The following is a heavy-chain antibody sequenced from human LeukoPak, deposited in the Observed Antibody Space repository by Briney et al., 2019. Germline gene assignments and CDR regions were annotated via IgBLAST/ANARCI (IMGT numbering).Heavy chain of an antibody. J-gene: IGHJ4*02. Sequence: GRSLRLSCAASGFTFSNYDMHWVRQAPGKGLEWVAVISYDGSNKYYADSVKGRFTISRDNSKNTVYLQMNSLRAEDTAVYYCARDQDGDYFDYWGQGTLVTVPS. D-gene: IGHD4-17*01. CDR1: GFTFSNYD. CDR3: ARDQDGDYFDY. CDR2: ISYDGSNK. V-gene: IGHV3-30*03.